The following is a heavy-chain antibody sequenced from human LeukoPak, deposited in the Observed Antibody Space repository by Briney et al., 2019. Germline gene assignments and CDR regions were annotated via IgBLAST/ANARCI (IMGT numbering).Heavy chain of an antibody. V-gene: IGHV4-34*01. Sequence: SETLSLTCAVYGGSFSGYYWSWIRQPPGKGLGWIEEINHSGSTNYNPSLKSRVTISVDTSKNQFSLKLSSVTAADTAVYYCARTRVGATRRMRIDAFDIWGQGTMVTVSS. J-gene: IGHJ3*02. CDR3: ARTRVGATRRMRIDAFDI. CDR2: INHSGST. CDR1: GGSFSGYY. D-gene: IGHD1-26*01.